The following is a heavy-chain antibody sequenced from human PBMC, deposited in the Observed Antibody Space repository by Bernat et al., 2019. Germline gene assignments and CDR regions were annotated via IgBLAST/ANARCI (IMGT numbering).Heavy chain of an antibody. CDR1: GFTFSSYA. CDR2: ISGSGGST. J-gene: IGHJ3*02. D-gene: IGHD3-22*01. V-gene: IGHV3-23*01. Sequence: EVQLLESGGGLVQPGGSLRLSCAASGFTFSSYAMSWVLQAPGKGLEWVSAISGSGGSTYCADSVKGRFTISRDNSKNTLYLQMNSLRAEDTAVYYCAKDPPITMRVVWDDAFDIWGQGTMVTVSS. CDR3: AKDPPITMRVVWDDAFDI.